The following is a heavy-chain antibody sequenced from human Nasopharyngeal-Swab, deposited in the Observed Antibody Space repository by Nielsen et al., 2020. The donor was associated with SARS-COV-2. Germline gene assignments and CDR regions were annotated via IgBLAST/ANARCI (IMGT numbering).Heavy chain of an antibody. D-gene: IGHD2-15*01. CDR3: ARDDSADY. V-gene: IGHV3-30-3*01. CDR2: ISYDGSNK. Sequence: GGSLRLSCAASGFTFSSYAMHWVRQAPGKGLEWVAVISYDGSNKYYADSVKGRFTISRDNSKNTLYLQMNSLRAEDTAVYYCARDDSADYWGQGNLVTVSS. CDR1: GFTFSSYA. J-gene: IGHJ4*02.